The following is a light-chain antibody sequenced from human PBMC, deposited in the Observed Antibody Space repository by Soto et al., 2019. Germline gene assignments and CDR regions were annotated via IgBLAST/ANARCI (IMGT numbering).Light chain of an antibody. CDR2: DVI. Sequence: QSALTQPASVSGSPGQSITISCTGTSSDLGDYKHVSWYQQHTGKAPKLMIYDVINRPSGVSNRFSGSKSGNTASLTISGLQAEDEADYYCSSYTSSSTFYVFGTGTKVTVL. J-gene: IGLJ1*01. CDR3: SSYTSSSTFYV. V-gene: IGLV2-14*01. CDR1: SSDLGDYKH.